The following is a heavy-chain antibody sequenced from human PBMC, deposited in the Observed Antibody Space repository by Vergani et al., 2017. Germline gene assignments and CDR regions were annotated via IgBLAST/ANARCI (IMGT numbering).Heavy chain of an antibody. V-gene: IGHV4-30-2*01. J-gene: IGHJ4*02. D-gene: IGHD6-6*01. Sequence: QVQLQESGPGLVKPSQTLSLTCAVSGGSISSGGYSWSWIRQPPGKGLEWIGYIYHSGSTYYNPSLKSRVTISVDRSKNQFSLKLSSVTAADTAVYYCARTEYSRAGPDYWGQGTLVTVSS. CDR1: GGSISSGGYS. CDR2: IYHSGST. CDR3: ARTEYSRAGPDY.